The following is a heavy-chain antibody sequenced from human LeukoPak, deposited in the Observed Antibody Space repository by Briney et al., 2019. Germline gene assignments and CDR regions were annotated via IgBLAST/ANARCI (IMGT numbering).Heavy chain of an antibody. CDR3: ARDRAWNYFDY. CDR1: GFTFSRHG. CDR2: ISNDGSRK. Sequence: QSGGSLRLSCAPSGFTFSRHGMHWVRQAPGKGLEWVAIISNDGSRKYYAHSVEGRFTISRDNSKNTLYLQMDSLRAVDTAVYYCARDRAWNYFDYWGQGTLVTVSS. D-gene: IGHD3-3*01. J-gene: IGHJ4*02. V-gene: IGHV3-30*03.